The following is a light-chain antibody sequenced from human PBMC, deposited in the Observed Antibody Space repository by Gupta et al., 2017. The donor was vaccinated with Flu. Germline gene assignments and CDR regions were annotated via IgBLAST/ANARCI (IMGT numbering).Light chain of an antibody. V-gene: IGLV1-51*02. J-gene: IGLJ3*02. CDR2: END. Sequence: VTISCSGGNSNIGNNFVSWYQQLPGIAPKLLIYENDQRPSGIPARFSGSKSGTSATLGITGLQTGDEADYYCVAWDTSLSAGVFGGGTKLTVL. CDR1: NSNIGNNF. CDR3: VAWDTSLSAGV.